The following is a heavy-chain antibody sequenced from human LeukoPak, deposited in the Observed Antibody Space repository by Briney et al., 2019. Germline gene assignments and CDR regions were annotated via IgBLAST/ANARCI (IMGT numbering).Heavy chain of an antibody. V-gene: IGHV4-59*01. CDR1: GVSISSYY. CDR3: ARWCEGGGYVVRAFDV. CDR2: SHYSGAA. D-gene: IGHD2-15*01. J-gene: IGHJ3*01. Sequence: SGTLSLTCAVSGVSISSYYWNWVRQSPGKGLEWIGFSHYSGAALYNPSLNSRVTISVDTSKNQFSLKLDSVRAAGTTVYDCARWCEGGGYVVRAFDVWGPGTMVTVSS.